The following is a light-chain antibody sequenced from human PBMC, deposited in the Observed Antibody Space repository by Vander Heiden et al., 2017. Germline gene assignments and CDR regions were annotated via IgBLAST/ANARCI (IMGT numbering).Light chain of an antibody. CDR2: EGN. J-gene: IGLJ2*01. Sequence: SALTQPPSVSRSPGHSITISCTGTNSVVGSYNFVTWYQQHPGKVPKLIIYEGNKRPAGVSNRFSGSKSGNTASLTISGLQAEDEADYYCCSFAGSSTLVFGGGTKLTVL. CDR3: CSFAGSSTLV. CDR1: NSVVGSYNF. V-gene: IGLV2-23*01.